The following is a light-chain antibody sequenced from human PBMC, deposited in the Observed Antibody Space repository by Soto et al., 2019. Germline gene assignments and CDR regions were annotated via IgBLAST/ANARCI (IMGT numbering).Light chain of an antibody. CDR3: QQYGSSTPYT. CDR2: GSS. CDR1: QSVSGNY. V-gene: IGKV3-20*01. J-gene: IGKJ2*01. Sequence: EIVLTQSPGTLSLSPGERATLSCRASQSVSGNYLAWYRQKAGQSPRLLIYGSSDRATGIPGRFSGSGSGTDFTLIISRVEPEDFAVYYCQQYGSSTPYTFGQGTKLEIK.